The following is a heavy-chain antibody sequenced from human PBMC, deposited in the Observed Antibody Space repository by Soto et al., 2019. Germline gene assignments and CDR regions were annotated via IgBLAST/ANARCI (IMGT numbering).Heavy chain of an antibody. Sequence: EVQLLESGGGLVQPGESLRLSCATSGFTFSSYAMSWVRQAPGKGLEWVSAISGSGGSTYYADSVKGRFAISRDNSKSTLYLQMNSLKSEDTAVYYCATFHSGSGNGFWGQGTLVSVSS. J-gene: IGHJ4*02. V-gene: IGHV3-23*01. CDR2: ISGSGGST. CDR3: ATFHSGSGNGF. D-gene: IGHD3-10*01. CDR1: GFTFSSYA.